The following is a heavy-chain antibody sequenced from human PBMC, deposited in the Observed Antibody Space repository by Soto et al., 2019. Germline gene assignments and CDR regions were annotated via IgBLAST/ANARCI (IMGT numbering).Heavy chain of an antibody. V-gene: IGHV4-34*01. CDR3: AHRGGFFYYYGMDV. CDR1: GGSFSGYY. Sequence: SETLSLTCAVYGGSFSGYYWSWIRQPPGKGLEWIGEINHSGSTNYNPSLKSRVTISVDTSKNQLSLKLSSVTAADTAVYYCAHRGGFFYYYGMDVRGQGTTVTVSS. D-gene: IGHD3-3*01. CDR2: INHSGST. J-gene: IGHJ6*02.